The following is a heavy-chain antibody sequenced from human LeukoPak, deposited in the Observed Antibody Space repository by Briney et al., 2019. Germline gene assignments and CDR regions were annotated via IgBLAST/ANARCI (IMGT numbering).Heavy chain of an antibody. CDR2: ISAYNGNT. Sequence: ASVKVSCKASGYTFTSYGISWVRQAPGQGLEWMGWISAYNGNTNYAQKLQGRVTMTTDTSTSTAYMELRSLRSDDTAVYYCARTNVWYGGGYYFDYWGQGTLVTVSS. CDR3: ARTNVWYGGGYYFDY. J-gene: IGHJ4*02. D-gene: IGHD4-23*01. CDR1: GYTFTSYG. V-gene: IGHV1-18*01.